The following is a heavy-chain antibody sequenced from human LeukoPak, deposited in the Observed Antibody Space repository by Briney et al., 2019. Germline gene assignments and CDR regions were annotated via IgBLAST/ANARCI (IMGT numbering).Heavy chain of an antibody. J-gene: IGHJ4*02. CDR2: IYPGDSDT. Sequence: GESLKISCKGSGYSFTSYWIGWVRQMPGKGLEWMGIIYPGDSDTRYSPSFQGQVTISADKSISTAYLQWSSLKASDTAMYYCARLGGVLRSLEWVSRRTGEFDYWGQGTLVTVSS. CDR1: GYSFTSYW. D-gene: IGHD3-3*01. CDR3: ARLGGVLRSLEWVSRRTGEFDY. V-gene: IGHV5-51*01.